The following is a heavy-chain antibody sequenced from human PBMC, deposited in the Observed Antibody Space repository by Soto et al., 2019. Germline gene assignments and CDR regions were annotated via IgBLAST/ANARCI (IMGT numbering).Heavy chain of an antibody. Sequence: ASVKVSCKASGYTFTGYAMHWVRQAPGQRLEWMGWINAGNGNTKYSQKFQGRVTITRDTSASTAYMELSSLRSEDTAVYYCARDVLRFLEWLGFDPWGQGTLVTVSS. CDR1: GYTFTGYA. D-gene: IGHD3-3*01. CDR2: INAGNGNT. V-gene: IGHV1-3*01. J-gene: IGHJ5*02. CDR3: ARDVLRFLEWLGFDP.